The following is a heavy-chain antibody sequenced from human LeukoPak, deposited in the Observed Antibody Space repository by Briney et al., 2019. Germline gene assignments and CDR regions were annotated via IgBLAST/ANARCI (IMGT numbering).Heavy chain of an antibody. Sequence: SETLSLTCAVYGGSFSGYYWSWIRQPPGKGLEWIGEINHSGSTNYNPSLKSRVTISVDTSKNQFSLKLSSVTAADTAVYYCAEEAYYDSSGYSYWGQGTLVTVSS. V-gene: IGHV4-34*01. CDR2: INHSGST. CDR1: GGSFSGYY. J-gene: IGHJ4*02. CDR3: AEEAYYDSSGYSY. D-gene: IGHD3-22*01.